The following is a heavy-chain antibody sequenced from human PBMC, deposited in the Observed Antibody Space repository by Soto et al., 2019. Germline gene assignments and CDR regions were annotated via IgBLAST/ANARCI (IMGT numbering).Heavy chain of an antibody. CDR2: ISSSGSTI. J-gene: IGHJ4*02. CDR1: GFTFSDYY. D-gene: IGHD2-8*01. CDR3: ARVRDFVLMVYAIDY. V-gene: IGHV3-11*01. Sequence: GSLRLSCAASGFTFSDYYMSWIRQAPGKGLEWVSYISSSGSTIYYADSVKGRFTISRDNAKNSLYLQMNSLRAEDTAVYYCARVRDFVLMVYAIDYWGQGTLVTVSS.